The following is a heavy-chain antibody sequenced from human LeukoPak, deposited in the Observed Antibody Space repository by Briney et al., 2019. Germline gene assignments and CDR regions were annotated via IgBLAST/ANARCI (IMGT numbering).Heavy chain of an antibody. J-gene: IGHJ4*02. CDR1: GYTFTGYY. D-gene: IGHD3-10*02. V-gene: IGHV1-2*02. Sequence: ASVKVSCKASGYTFTGYYMHWVRQAPGQGLEWMGWINPNSGGTNYAQKFQGRVTMTRDTSISTAYMELSRLRSDDTAVYYCAREVTLRSESGYYFDYWGQGTLVTFSS. CDR3: AREVTLRSESGYYFDY. CDR2: INPNSGGT.